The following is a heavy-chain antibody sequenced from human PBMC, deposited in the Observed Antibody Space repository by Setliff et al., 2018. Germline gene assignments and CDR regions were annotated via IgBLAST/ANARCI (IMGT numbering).Heavy chain of an antibody. CDR2: IYTSGST. CDR3: ARAVGYCSGGSCYKGDDY. J-gene: IGHJ4*02. CDR1: GGSISSGTYY. Sequence: SETLSLTCTVSGGSISSGTYYWSWIRQPAGKGLEWIGRIYTSGSTNYNPSLKSRVTISVDTSKNQFSLKLSSVTAADTAMYYCARAVGYCSGGSCYKGDDYWGQGTLVTVSS. D-gene: IGHD2-15*01. V-gene: IGHV4-61*02.